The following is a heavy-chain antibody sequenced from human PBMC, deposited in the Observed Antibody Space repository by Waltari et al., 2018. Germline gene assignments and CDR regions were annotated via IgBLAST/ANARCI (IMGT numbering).Heavy chain of an antibody. CDR3: ARAWNDVDYFDY. V-gene: IGHV4-59*01. Sequence: QVQLQESGPGLVKPSETLSLTCTVSGGSISSYYWSWIRQPPGKGLEWIGYIYYSGSTNYNPSLKSRVTISVDTSKNQFSLKLSSVTAADTAGYYCARAWNDVDYFDYWGQGTLVTVSS. J-gene: IGHJ4*02. CDR2: IYYSGST. D-gene: IGHD1-1*01. CDR1: GGSISSYY.